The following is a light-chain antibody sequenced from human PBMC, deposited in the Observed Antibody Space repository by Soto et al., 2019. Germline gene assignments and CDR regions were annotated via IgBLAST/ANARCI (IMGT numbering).Light chain of an antibody. V-gene: IGKV1-5*03. CDR1: QSISSW. CDR3: QQYNSYSRT. CDR2: KAS. Sequence: DIQMTQSHATLSASVGDRVIITCRANQSISSWLAWYQQKPGRAPKLLIYKASSLESGVPSRFSGSGSGTELTLTISSLQPDDFATYYCQQYNSYSRTFGQGTKVEIK. J-gene: IGKJ1*01.